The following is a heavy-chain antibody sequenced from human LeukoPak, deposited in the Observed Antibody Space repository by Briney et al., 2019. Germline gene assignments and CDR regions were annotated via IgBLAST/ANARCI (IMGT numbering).Heavy chain of an antibody. CDR2: ISDSGGST. V-gene: IGHV3-23*01. CDR3: AKERAGYTNPYYFDY. J-gene: IGHJ4*02. Sequence: SGGSLRLSCAVSGITLSNYGMSWVRQAPGKGLEWVAGISDSGGSTNYADSVKGRFTISRDNPKNTLYLQMNSLRAEDTAAYCCAKERAGYTNPYYFDYWGQGTLVTVSS. D-gene: IGHD3-16*02. CDR1: GITLSNYG.